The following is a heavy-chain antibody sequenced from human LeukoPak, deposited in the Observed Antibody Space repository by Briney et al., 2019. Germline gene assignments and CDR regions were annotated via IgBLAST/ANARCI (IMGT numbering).Heavy chain of an antibody. V-gene: IGHV4-59*08. D-gene: IGHD6-13*01. CDR1: GGSITSHY. J-gene: IGHJ4*02. CDR2: IYYTGIT. CDR3: ATTGATSPYSASWFNIEY. Sequence: SDTLSLTCTVSGGSITSHYWSWIRQPPGKGLECIGYIYYTGITNYSPSLKSRVAISIDTSKNQVSLKLRSVTAEDTAVYYCATTGATSPYSASWFNIEYWGQGTLVTVSS.